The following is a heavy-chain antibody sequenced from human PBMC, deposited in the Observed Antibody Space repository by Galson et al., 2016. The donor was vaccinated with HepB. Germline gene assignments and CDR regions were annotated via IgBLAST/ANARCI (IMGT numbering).Heavy chain of an antibody. CDR1: GGTFSYYA. V-gene: IGHV1-69*13. Sequence: SVKVSCKASGGTFSYYAISWVRQAPGQGLEWMGGIIPIFGKADYAQKFQGRVTITADDSTSTAYMELSSLRSEDTAVYYCASRGARSCSGGSCYECVYWGQGTLVTVSS. CDR3: ASRGARSCSGGSCYECVY. D-gene: IGHD2-15*01. CDR2: IIPIFGKA. J-gene: IGHJ4*02.